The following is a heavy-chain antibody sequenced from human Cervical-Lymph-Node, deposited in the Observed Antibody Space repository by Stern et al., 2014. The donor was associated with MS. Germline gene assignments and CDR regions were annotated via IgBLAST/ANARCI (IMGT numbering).Heavy chain of an antibody. CDR3: ASQIAVAAAPFDY. CDR2: LSSSGSTI. D-gene: IGHD6-19*01. J-gene: IGHJ4*02. Sequence: VQLVESGGGLVKPGGSLRLSCAASGFTFSDYYMSWIRQAPGKGLEWVSYLSSSGSTIYYADSVKGRFTISRDNAKNSLYLQMNSLRAEDTAVYYCASQIAVAAAPFDYWGQGTLVTVSS. V-gene: IGHV3-11*01. CDR1: GFTFSDYY.